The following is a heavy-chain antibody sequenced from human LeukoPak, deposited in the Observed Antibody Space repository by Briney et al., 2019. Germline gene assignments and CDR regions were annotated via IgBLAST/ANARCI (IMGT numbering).Heavy chain of an antibody. J-gene: IGHJ4*02. CDR1: GGSFSGYY. D-gene: IGHD3-10*01. V-gene: IGHV4-34*01. Sequence: SETLSLTCAVYGGSFSGYYWSWIRQSPGKGLEWIGEINHSGSTIYNPSLKRRVTISVDTSKNQFSLKLSSVTAADTAVYYCAREKVTMVRGSYLDWGQGTLVTVSS. CDR3: AREKVTMVRGSYLD. CDR2: INHSGST.